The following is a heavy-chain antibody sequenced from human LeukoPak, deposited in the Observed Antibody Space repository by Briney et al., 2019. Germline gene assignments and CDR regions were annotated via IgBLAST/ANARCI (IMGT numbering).Heavy chain of an antibody. CDR3: GRAFPPLRTSSAGDL. Sequence: GGSLRLSCSASGFTFSDYDMNWVRQAPGKGLEWVSSISYLSSHVYYGDSVKGRFSISRDNAKNSLYLHMNSLGAEDTAIYYCGRAFPPLRTSSAGDLWGQGILVTVSS. V-gene: IGHV3-21*01. CDR1: GFTFSDYD. CDR2: ISYLSSHV. D-gene: IGHD3-16*01. J-gene: IGHJ4*02.